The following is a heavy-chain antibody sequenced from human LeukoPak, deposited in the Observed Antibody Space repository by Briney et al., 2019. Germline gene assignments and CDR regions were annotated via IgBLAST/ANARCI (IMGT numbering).Heavy chain of an antibody. Sequence: GGSLRLSCGASGFTFTTYWIHWVRQAPGKGLVWVSRIKPDGSDTNYADPVKGRFTISRDNAKNTVYLQMNSLRAEDTAVYYCARDGDAAVRGVNFDYWGQGALVTVSS. CDR1: GFTFTTYW. V-gene: IGHV3-74*01. CDR2: IKPDGSDT. D-gene: IGHD3-10*01. J-gene: IGHJ4*02. CDR3: ARDGDAAVRGVNFDY.